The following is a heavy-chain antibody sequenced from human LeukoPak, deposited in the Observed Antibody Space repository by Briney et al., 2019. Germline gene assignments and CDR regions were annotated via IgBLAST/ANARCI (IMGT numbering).Heavy chain of an antibody. CDR3: ARGAAAGTDDAFDI. J-gene: IGHJ3*02. D-gene: IGHD6-13*01. V-gene: IGHV4-39*07. Sequence: PSETLSLTCTVSGGSISSSSYYWGWIRQPPGKGLEWIGSIYYSGSTYYNPSLKSRVTISVDTSKNQFSLKLSSVTAADTAVYYCARGAAAGTDDAFDIWGQGTMVTVSS. CDR1: GGSISSSSYY. CDR2: IYYSGST.